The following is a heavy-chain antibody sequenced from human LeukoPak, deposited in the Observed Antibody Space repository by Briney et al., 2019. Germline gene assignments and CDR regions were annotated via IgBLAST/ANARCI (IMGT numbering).Heavy chain of an antibody. Sequence: ASETVFRMASGYIYTRYGISWVRHPPAQGREGMGWISAYNGNTNYAQKLQGRVTMTTDTSTSTAYMELRSLRSDDTAVYYCATHSSGWYFFDYWGQGTLVTVSS. V-gene: IGHV1-18*01. J-gene: IGHJ4*02. CDR2: ISAYNGNT. CDR1: GYIYTRYG. D-gene: IGHD6-19*01. CDR3: ATHSSGWYFFDY.